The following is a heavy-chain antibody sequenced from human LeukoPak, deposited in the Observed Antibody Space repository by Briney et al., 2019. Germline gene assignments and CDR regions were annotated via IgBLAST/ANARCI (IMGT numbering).Heavy chain of an antibody. Sequence: GGSLRLSCAASGFTFSSYWMSWVRQAPGKGLEWVANIKQDGSEKYYVDSVKGRFTISRDNAKNSLYLQMNSLRAEDTAVYYCAREGYSGYDTYFDYWGQGTLVTVSS. CDR2: IKQDGSEK. D-gene: IGHD5-12*01. J-gene: IGHJ4*02. CDR1: GFTFSSYW. V-gene: IGHV3-7*01. CDR3: AREGYSGYDTYFDY.